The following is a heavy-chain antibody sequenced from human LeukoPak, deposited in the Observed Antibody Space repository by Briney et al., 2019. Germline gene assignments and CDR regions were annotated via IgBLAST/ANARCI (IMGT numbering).Heavy chain of an antibody. J-gene: IGHJ4*02. CDR2: IYASGST. D-gene: IGHD2-2*02. CDR3: ARESSSYTYRSLDY. V-gene: IGHV4-4*07. Sequence: ETLSLTFTFSGGSISSYYWSWIRRPAGKGLEWIGRIYASGSTNYNPSLKSRVTMSVDTSKNQFFLKVSSVIDADTAVYYCARESSSYTYRSLDYWGQGTLVTVSS. CDR1: GGSISSYY.